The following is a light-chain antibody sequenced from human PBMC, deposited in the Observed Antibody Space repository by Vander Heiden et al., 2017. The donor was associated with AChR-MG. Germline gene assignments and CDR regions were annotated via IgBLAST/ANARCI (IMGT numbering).Light chain of an antibody. CDR1: QGISSY. CDR3: QQYYSYPRLT. V-gene: IGKV1-8*01. Sequence: AIRITQSPSSLSASTGDRVTITCRASQGISSYLAWYKQKPGKAPKLLIYAASTLQSGVPSRFSGSGSGTDFTLTISCLQSEDFATYYCQQYYSYPRLTFGGGTKVEIK. CDR2: AAS. J-gene: IGKJ4*01.